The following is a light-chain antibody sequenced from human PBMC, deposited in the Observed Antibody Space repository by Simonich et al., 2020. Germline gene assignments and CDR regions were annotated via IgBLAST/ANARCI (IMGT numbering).Light chain of an antibody. CDR2: GAS. J-gene: IGKJ2*01. Sequence: EIVMTQSPATLSVSPVERATLSCRASQSVSSNLAWYQQKPGQAPRLIHYGASTRATGIPARFSGSGSGTEFTLTISSLQSEDFAVYYCQQYNNWPYTFGQGTKLEIK. V-gene: IGKV3-15*01. CDR3: QQYNNWPYT. CDR1: QSVSSN.